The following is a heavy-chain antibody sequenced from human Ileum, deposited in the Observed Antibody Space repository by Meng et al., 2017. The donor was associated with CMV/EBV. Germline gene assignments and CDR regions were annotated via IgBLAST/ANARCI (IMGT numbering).Heavy chain of an antibody. CDR1: GYTFSSYD. J-gene: IGHJ6*02. CDR2: MNPNSGNT. D-gene: IGHD3-16*01. V-gene: IGHV1-8*01. CDR3: ARSTSMLPGINYYGMDV. Sequence: ALVKVSCKTSGYTFSSYDINWVRQAAGQGLEWMGWMNPNSGNTGYAEKFQGRVTLTRDTSISTAYMEVSSLRSDDTAVYYCARSTSMLPGINYYGMDVWGQGTTVTVSS.